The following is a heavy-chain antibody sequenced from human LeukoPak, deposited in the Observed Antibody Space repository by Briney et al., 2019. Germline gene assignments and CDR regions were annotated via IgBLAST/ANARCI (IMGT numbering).Heavy chain of an antibody. V-gene: IGHV4-59*01. CDR2: IYYSGST. CDR3: ARLSPGSGWYVY. CDR1: GGSISSYY. Sequence: SETLSLTCTVSGGSISSYYWSWIRQPPGKGLEWIGYIYYSGSTNYNPSLKSRVTISVDTSKNQFSLKLSSVTAADTAVYYCARLSPGSGWYVYWGQGTLVTVSS. J-gene: IGHJ4*02. D-gene: IGHD6-19*01.